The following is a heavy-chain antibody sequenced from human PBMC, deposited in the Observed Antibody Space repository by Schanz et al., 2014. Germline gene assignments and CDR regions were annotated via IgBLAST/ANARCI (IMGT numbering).Heavy chain of an antibody. CDR1: GDSISSGSYY. V-gene: IGHV4-39*01. D-gene: IGHD2-15*01. CDR3: ARLPGLYCSGGACYRGY. CDR2: IYYSGST. Sequence: QVQLQESGPGLVRPSQTLSLTCTVSGDSISSGSYYWSWIRQHPGNGLEWIGSIYYSGSTYYNPSLKMRVTIPVDTSKTRSSLKGPFVTATDTAVYYCARLPGLYCSGGACYRGYWGQGTLVTVSS. J-gene: IGHJ4*02.